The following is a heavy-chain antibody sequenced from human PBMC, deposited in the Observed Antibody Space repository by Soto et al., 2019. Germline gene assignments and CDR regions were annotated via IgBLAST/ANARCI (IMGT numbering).Heavy chain of an antibody. CDR1: GFTFSSYG. Sequence: QVQLVESGGGVVQPGRSLRLSCAASGFTFSSYGMHWVRQAPGKGLEWVAVIWYDGSKKYYIDSVKGRFTISRDNSKNTLYVQMNSLRDEDTAVYYCARFFGDDSSGSFDYWGQGALVTVSS. CDR3: ARFFGDDSSGSFDY. V-gene: IGHV3-33*01. J-gene: IGHJ4*02. D-gene: IGHD3-22*01. CDR2: IWYDGSKK.